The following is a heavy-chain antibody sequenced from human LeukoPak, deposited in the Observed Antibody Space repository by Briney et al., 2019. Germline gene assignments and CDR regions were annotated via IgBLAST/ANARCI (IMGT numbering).Heavy chain of an antibody. D-gene: IGHD2-2*01. V-gene: IGHV5-51*01. CDR2: IYPGDSDT. CDR1: GYSFTSYW. J-gene: IGHJ3*02. Sequence: GESLKISCKGSGYSFTSYWIGWVRQMPGKGLEWMGIIYPGDSDTRYSPSFQGQVTISADKSISTAYLQWSSLKASDTAMYYCARRWPVVPAANDAFDIWGQGTMVTVSS. CDR3: ARRWPVVPAANDAFDI.